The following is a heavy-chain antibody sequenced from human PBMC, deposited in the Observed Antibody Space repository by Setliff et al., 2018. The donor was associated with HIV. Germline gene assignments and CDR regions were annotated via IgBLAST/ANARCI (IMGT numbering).Heavy chain of an antibody. J-gene: IGHJ5*02. D-gene: IGHD3-3*01. CDR1: GESFNDYY. CDR3: ARDFGVVIPQGRFDP. Sequence: LSLTCAVYGESFNDYYWSWIRLPPGKGLEWIGEINHYGSGNYNPSLKSRVTLSVDTSKNQFFLRLSSVTAADTAVYYCARDFGVVIPQGRFDPWGQGTLVTVSS. CDR2: INHYGSG. V-gene: IGHV4-34*01.